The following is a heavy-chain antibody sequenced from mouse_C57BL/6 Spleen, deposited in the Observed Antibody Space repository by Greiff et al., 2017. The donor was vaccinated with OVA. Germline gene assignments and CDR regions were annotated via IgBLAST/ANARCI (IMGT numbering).Heavy chain of an antibody. CDR2: IDPETGGT. Sequence: VQLQQSGAELVRPGASVTLSCKASGYTFTDYEMHWVKQTPVHGLEWIGAIDPETGGTAYNQKFKGKAILTADKSSSTAYMELRSLTSEDSAVYYCTRGKGFYYFDYWGKGTTLTVSS. J-gene: IGHJ2*01. V-gene: IGHV1-15*01. CDR1: GYTFTDYE. CDR3: TRGKGFYYFDY.